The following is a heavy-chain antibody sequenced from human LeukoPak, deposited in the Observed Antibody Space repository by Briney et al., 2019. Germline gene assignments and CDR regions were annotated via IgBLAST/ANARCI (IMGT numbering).Heavy chain of an antibody. J-gene: IGHJ6*02. V-gene: IGHV1-2*02. CDR2: VNPNSGDT. CDR1: GYSFTGYF. CDR3: ASRDGSSGYYYYGMDV. Sequence: GASVKVSCKASGYSFTGYFLHWVRQAPGQGLEWMGWVNPNSGDTNYAQKFQGRVTMTRDTSFSTAYMELSSLRSEDTAVYYCASRDGSSGYYYYGMDVWGQGTTVTVSS. D-gene: IGHD3-22*01.